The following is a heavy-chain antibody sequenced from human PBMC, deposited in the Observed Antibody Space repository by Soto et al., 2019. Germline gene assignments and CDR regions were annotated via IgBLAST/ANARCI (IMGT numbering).Heavy chain of an antibody. J-gene: IGHJ4*02. CDR1: GFTFSAFW. D-gene: IGHD2-8*02. Sequence: GGSLRLSCAASGFTFSAFWMSWVRQAPGKGLEWAANVKPDGSDKYYVDSVKGRFTISRDNAKDSLYLQMISLRAEDTAVYYCATETYWSFDYWGQGALVTVSS. CDR2: VKPDGSDK. CDR3: ATETYWSFDY. V-gene: IGHV3-7*01.